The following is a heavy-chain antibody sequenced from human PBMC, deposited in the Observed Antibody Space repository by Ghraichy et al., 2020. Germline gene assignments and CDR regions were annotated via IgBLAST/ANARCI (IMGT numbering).Heavy chain of an antibody. J-gene: IGHJ5*02. CDR3: ARVVSGYHYNWFDP. Sequence: SVKVSCKASGGTFSSYAISWVRQAPGQGLEWMGRIIPILGIANYAQKFQGRVTITADKSTSTAYMELSSLRSEDTAVYYCARVVSGYHYNWFDPWGQGTLVTVSS. CDR1: GGTFSSYA. D-gene: IGHD3-22*01. CDR2: IIPILGIA. V-gene: IGHV1-69*04.